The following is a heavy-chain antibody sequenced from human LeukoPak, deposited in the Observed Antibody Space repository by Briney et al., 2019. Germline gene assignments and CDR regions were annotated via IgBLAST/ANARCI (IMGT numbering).Heavy chain of an antibody. J-gene: IGHJ4*02. Sequence: GGSLRLSCAASGFTFSSYSMNWVRQAPGKGLEWVSYISSSGSTTYYTDSVKGRFTISRDNSKNTLYLQLTNLRAEDTALYFCARVQRPAYYLENWGQGALVTVSS. CDR3: ARVQRPAYYLEN. V-gene: IGHV3-48*01. CDR2: ISSSGSTT. CDR1: GFTFSSYS. D-gene: IGHD2-2*01.